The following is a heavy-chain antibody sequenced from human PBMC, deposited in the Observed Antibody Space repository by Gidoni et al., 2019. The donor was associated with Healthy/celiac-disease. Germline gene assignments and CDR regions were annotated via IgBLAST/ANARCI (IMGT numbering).Heavy chain of an antibody. V-gene: IGHV3-74*01. CDR2: INSDGGST. Sequence: EVQLVESGGGLVQHGGSLRLSCAASGFTLMSNWMHWVRQAPGKGLVWVSRINSDGGSTSYADSVKGRFTISRDNAKNTLYLQMNSLRAEDTAVYYCARDYDILTGYYPNFDYWGQGTLVTVSS. D-gene: IGHD3-9*01. CDR3: ARDYDILTGYYPNFDY. J-gene: IGHJ4*02. CDR1: GFTLMSNW.